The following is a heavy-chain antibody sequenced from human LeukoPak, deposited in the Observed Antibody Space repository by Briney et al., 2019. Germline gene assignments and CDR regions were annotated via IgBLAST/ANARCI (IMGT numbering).Heavy chain of an antibody. J-gene: IGHJ4*02. CDR3: ARAGDYGDYFDY. V-gene: IGHV4-61*02. CDR2: IYTSGST. Sequence: PSETLSLTCTVSGGSISSGSYYWSWIRQPAGKGLEWIGRIYTSGSTNYNPSLKSRVTISVDTSKNQFSLKLSSVTAADTAVYYCARAGDYGDYFDYWGQGTLVTVSS. D-gene: IGHD4-17*01. CDR1: GGSISSGSYY.